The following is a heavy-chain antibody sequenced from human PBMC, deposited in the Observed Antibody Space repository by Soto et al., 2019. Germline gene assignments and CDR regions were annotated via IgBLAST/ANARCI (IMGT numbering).Heavy chain of an antibody. CDR2: INDSGDI. CDR1: GGSFSGYQ. V-gene: IGHV4-34*01. D-gene: IGHD3-10*01. CDR3: ARGLILWFGELSRRGGYYYYMDV. J-gene: IGHJ6*03. Sequence: QVQLQRWGAGLLKPSETLSLTCAVYGGSFSGYQWSWIRQTPGKGLEWIGGINDSGDINYNPSLKSRVTMLVDSPKKQIALRLSSVTAADTAVYYCARGLILWFGELSRRGGYYYYMDVWGKGKKVTVSS.